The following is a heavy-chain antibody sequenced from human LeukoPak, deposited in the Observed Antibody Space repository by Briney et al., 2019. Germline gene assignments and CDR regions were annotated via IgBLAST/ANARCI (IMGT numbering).Heavy chain of an antibody. CDR2: ISGSGGST. CDR1: GFTFSSYA. D-gene: IGHD2-2*01. V-gene: IGHV3-23*01. J-gene: IGHJ4*02. Sequence: GGSLRLSCAASGFTFSSYAMSWVRQAPGKGLEWVSAISGSGGSTYYADSVKGRFTISRDNAKNSLYLQMNSLRAEDMALYYCAKAQYQLLFQPIDYWGQGTLVTVSS. CDR3: AKAQYQLLFQPIDY.